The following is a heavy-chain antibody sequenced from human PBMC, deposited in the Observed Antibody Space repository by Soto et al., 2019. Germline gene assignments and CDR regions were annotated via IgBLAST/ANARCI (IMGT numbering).Heavy chain of an antibody. D-gene: IGHD1-1*01. CDR2: VSYSGSS. Sequence: SETLSLTCSVSDGTITEYHWNWIRRPPGKGLEWIGYVSYSGSSNYNPALKNRVAVSSDTSKNQFFLKLNSVTAADTAVYYCTGLRYNGAFDYWGKGILVTVS. J-gene: IGHJ4*02. CDR1: DGTITEYH. CDR3: TGLRYNGAFDY. V-gene: IGHV4-59*08.